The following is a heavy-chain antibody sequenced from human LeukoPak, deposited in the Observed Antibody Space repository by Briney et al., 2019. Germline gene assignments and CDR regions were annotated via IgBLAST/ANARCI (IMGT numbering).Heavy chain of an antibody. Sequence: ASVKVSCKASGGTFSSYAISWVRQAPGKGLEWMGGFDPEDGETIYAQKFQGRVTMTEDTSTDTAYMELSSLRSEDTAVYYCVRWGAFDIWGQGTMVTVSS. J-gene: IGHJ3*02. D-gene: IGHD3-16*01. CDR2: FDPEDGET. V-gene: IGHV1-24*01. CDR1: GGTFSSYA. CDR3: VRWGAFDI.